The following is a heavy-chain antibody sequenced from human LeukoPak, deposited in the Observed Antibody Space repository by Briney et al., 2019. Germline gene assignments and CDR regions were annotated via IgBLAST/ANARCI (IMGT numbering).Heavy chain of an antibody. Sequence: SETLSLTCTVSSGSISSSSYYWGWIRQPPGKGLEWIGSIYYSGSTYYNPSLKSRVTISVDTSKNQFSLKLSSVTAADTAVYYCATTGDYVWGSYNVWGQGTLVTVSS. CDR3: ATTGDYVWGSYNV. CDR1: SGSISSSSYY. CDR2: IYYSGST. J-gene: IGHJ4*02. D-gene: IGHD3-16*01. V-gene: IGHV4-39*01.